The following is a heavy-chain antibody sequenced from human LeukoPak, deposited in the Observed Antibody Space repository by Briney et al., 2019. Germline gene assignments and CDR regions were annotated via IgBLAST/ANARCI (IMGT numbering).Heavy chain of an antibody. V-gene: IGHV3-48*03. CDR2: ISRSGRTI. CDR3: ARGQSRYFDWYLGFFDY. J-gene: IGHJ4*02. Sequence: GGSLRLSCAPSGFTFSSYEMNWVRQAPGKGLEWLSYISRSGRTIYYADSVKGRFTISRDNAKNSLYLQMNSLRADDTAVYYCARGQSRYFDWYLGFFDYWGQGTLVTVSS. CDR1: GFTFSSYE. D-gene: IGHD3-9*01.